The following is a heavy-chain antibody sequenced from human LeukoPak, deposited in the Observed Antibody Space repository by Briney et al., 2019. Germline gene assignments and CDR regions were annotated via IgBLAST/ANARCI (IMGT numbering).Heavy chain of an antibody. CDR1: XFTFSNYS. CDR2: ISSGGSPI. V-gene: IGHV3-48*02. J-gene: IGHJ2*01. Sequence: RPGGSLRLSCAASXFTFSNYSMNWVRQAPGKGLEWVSYISSGGSPIYYADSVRGRFTLSRDNAKNSLYLQMNSLRDEDTALYYCARGTSGYPSWYFDLWGRGFLVSVSS. CDR3: ARGTSGYPSWYFDL. D-gene: IGHD3-22*01.